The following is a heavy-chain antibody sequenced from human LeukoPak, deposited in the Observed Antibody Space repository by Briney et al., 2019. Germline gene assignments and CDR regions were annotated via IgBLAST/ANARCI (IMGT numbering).Heavy chain of an antibody. Sequence: SETLSLTCTVSGASISQHYWSWIRQPPGKGLEYIGYFYYDGSTNYTSSVRSRVTILVDTSKNQFTLNLRSVTAADTARYYCTRGITGHYRSMGGFAFDIWGQGTVVAVSS. CDR3: TRGITGHYRSMGGFAFDI. CDR2: FYYDGST. J-gene: IGHJ3*02. CDR1: GASISQHY. D-gene: IGHD2-8*02. V-gene: IGHV4-59*11.